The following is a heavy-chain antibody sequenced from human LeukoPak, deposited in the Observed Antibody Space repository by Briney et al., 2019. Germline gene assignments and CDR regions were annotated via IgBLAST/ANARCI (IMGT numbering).Heavy chain of an antibody. CDR3: ARVEYSSSLGWFDP. V-gene: IGHV1-69*13. CDR1: GGTFSSYA. CDR2: IIPIFGTA. D-gene: IGHD6-6*01. Sequence: ASVKVSCKASGGTFSSYAISWVRQAPGQGLEWMGGIIPIFGTANYAQKFQGRVTITAGESTSTAYMELSSLRSEDTAVYYCARVEYSSSLGWFDPWGQGTLVTVSS. J-gene: IGHJ5*02.